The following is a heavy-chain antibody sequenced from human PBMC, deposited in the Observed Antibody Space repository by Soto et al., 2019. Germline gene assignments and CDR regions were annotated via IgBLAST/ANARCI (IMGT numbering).Heavy chain of an antibody. CDR1: GGSISSGGYY. V-gene: IGHV4-31*03. Sequence: SETLSLTCTVSGGSISSGGYYWSWIRQHPGKGLEWIGYIYYSGSTYYNPSLKSRVTISVDTSKNQFSLKLSSVTAADTAVYYCARSTLSVDYFDYWGQGTLVTVSS. D-gene: IGHD2-2*01. CDR3: ARSTLSVDYFDY. CDR2: IYYSGST. J-gene: IGHJ4*02.